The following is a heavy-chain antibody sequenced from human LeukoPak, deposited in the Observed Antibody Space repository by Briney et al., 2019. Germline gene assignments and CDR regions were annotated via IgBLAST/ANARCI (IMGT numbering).Heavy chain of an antibody. V-gene: IGHV3-23*01. J-gene: IGHJ5*02. CDR1: GFPFSSYV. CDR3: AKNSAKGCSGGSCYYNWFDP. D-gene: IGHD2-15*01. CDR2: ISGSGPNT. Sequence: GGSLRLSCAASGFPFSSYVMSWVRQAPGKGLEWVSAISGSGPNTYYADSVKGRFTISRDNSKNTLYLQMNSLRAEDTAVYYCAKNSAKGCSGGSCYYNWFDPWGQGTLVTVSS.